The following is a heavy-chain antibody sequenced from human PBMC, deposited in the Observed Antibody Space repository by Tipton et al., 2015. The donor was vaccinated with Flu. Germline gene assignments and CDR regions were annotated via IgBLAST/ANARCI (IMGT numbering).Heavy chain of an antibody. CDR2: IYYSGGST. CDR1: GVSISSHY. CDR3: ARSSTAGGPLRP. Sequence: TLSLTCTVSGVSISSHYWSWIRQPAGKGLEWIGRIYYSGGSTDYNPSLKSRVTVSLDTSKNQFSLKLTSVTAADRAVYYCARSSTAGGPLRPWGQGTLVTVSS. V-gene: IGHV4-4*07. D-gene: IGHD2/OR15-2a*01. J-gene: IGHJ5*02.